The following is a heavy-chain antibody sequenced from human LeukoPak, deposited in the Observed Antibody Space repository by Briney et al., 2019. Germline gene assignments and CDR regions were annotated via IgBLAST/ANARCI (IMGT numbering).Heavy chain of an antibody. V-gene: IGHV4-61*09. CDR2: IYTSGST. CDR1: GGSITSGSYY. CDR3: ARGIRGVIITYFDY. D-gene: IGHD3-10*01. J-gene: IGHJ4*02. Sequence: PSETLSLTCAVSGGSITSGSYYWSWIRQPAGKGLEWIGHIYTSGSTNYNPSLKSRVTISVDTSKNQFSLKLSSVTAADTAVYYCARGIRGVIITYFDYWGQGTLVTVSS.